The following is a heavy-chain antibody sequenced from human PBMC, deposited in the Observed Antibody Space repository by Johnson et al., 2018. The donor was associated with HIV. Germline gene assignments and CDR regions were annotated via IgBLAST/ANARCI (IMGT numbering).Heavy chain of an antibody. CDR2: ISYDGSNK. D-gene: IGHD3-10*01. CDR1: GFTFSSYA. V-gene: IGHV3-30*04. Sequence: QVQLVESGGGVVQPGRSLRLSCAASGFTFSSYAMHWVRQAPGKGLEWVAVISYDGSNKYYADSVKGRFTISRDNSKNTLYLQMNSLRAEDTAVYYCAKDDQNYYGSGSYYDAFDIWGQGTMVTVSS. CDR3: AKDDQNYYGSGSYYDAFDI. J-gene: IGHJ3*02.